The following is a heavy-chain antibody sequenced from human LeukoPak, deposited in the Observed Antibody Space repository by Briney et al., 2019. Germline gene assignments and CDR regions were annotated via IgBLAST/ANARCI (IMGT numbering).Heavy chain of an antibody. CDR2: IYYSGST. V-gene: IGHV4-39*01. CDR1: GGSISSSSYY. D-gene: IGHD3-10*01. J-gene: IGHJ5*02. Sequence: SETLSLTCTVSGGSISSSSYYWGWIRQPPGKGLEWIGNIYYSGSTYYNPSLKSRVTISVDTSKNQFSLKLTSVTAADTAVYYCARGILWFGVNWFDPWGQGTLVTVSS. CDR3: ARGILWFGVNWFDP.